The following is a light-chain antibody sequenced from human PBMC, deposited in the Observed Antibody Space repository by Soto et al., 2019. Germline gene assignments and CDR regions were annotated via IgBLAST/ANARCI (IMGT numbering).Light chain of an antibody. Sequence: ETVLTQSPATLSLSPGESATLSCRASQSVSSYFAGYQQKHGQAPSLLLSDAAHRATGILASFSGSGSGTDFTLTISSLEPEDFAVYYCQQRSNSPLTFGGGTKVEFK. V-gene: IGKV3-11*01. J-gene: IGKJ4*01. CDR3: QQRSNSPLT. CDR2: DAA. CDR1: QSVSSY.